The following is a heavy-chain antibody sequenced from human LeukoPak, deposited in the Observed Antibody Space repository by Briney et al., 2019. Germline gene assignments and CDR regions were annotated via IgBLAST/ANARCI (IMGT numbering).Heavy chain of an antibody. Sequence: PGGSLRLSCAASGFTFSSYSMNWVRQAPGKGLEWVSSISSSSSYIYYADSVKGRFTISRDNAKNSLYLQMNSLRDEDTAVYYCAREPGRYDSSGYYLDYWGQGTLVTVSS. CDR1: GFTFSSYS. CDR2: ISSSSSYI. V-gene: IGHV3-21*01. D-gene: IGHD3-22*01. CDR3: AREPGRYDSSGYYLDY. J-gene: IGHJ4*02.